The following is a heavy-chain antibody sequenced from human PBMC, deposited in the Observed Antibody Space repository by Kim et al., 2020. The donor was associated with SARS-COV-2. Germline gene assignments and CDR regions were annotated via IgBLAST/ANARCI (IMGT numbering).Heavy chain of an antibody. Sequence: GGSLRLSCAASGFTFSNNAMSWVRQAPGKGLEWVSSISRTGDSTYYIDSVKGRFTISRDICKNTLYLQMESLRAEDTAVYYCAKLSFSASGSCPGGGQGTLLTVSP. CDR2: ISRTGDST. J-gene: IGHJ4*02. CDR3: AKLSFSASGSCPG. CDR1: GFTFSNNA. D-gene: IGHD1-26*01. V-gene: IGHV3-23*01.